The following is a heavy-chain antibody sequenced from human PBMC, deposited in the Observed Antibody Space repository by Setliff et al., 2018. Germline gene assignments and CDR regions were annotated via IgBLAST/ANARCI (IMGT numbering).Heavy chain of an antibody. J-gene: IGHJ4*02. V-gene: IGHV4-39*01. D-gene: IGHD1-26*01. Sequence: SETLSLTCSVSGGSITSGGGFYWGWIRQPPGKGLEWIGSIDYTGNTWHKPSLKSRVTISVDTSKNQFSLNLSSVTAADTAVYYCAAPGGGSYRFWGQGTLVTVSS. CDR3: AAPGGGSYRF. CDR1: GGSITSGGGFY. CDR2: IDYTGNT.